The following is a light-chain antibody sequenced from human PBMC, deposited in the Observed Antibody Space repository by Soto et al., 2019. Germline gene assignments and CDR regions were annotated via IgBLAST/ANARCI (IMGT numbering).Light chain of an antibody. J-gene: IGLJ2*01. Sequence: QSVLTQPPSVSAAPGQKVTISCSGSSSNIGNNYVSWYQQLPGTAPKLLIYDNNKRPSGIPDRFSGSKSGTSATLGITGLQTGDEADYYCGTWDSSRSAVEVFGGGTKLTVL. CDR2: DNN. CDR3: GTWDSSRSAVEV. CDR1: SSNIGNNY. V-gene: IGLV1-51*01.